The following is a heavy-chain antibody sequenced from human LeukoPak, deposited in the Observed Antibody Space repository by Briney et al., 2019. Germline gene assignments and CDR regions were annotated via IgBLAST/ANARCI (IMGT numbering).Heavy chain of an antibody. CDR2: IKQDGSEK. V-gene: IGHV3-7*01. CDR1: GFTFSSYW. Sequence: PGGSLRLSCAASGFTFSSYWMSWVRQAPGKGLEWVANIKQDGSEKYYVDSVKGRFTISRDNAKNSLYLQMNSLRAEDTAVYYCARGPRITIFGVVRKLFDYWGQGTLVTVSS. J-gene: IGHJ4*02. CDR3: ARGPRITIFGVVRKLFDY. D-gene: IGHD3-3*01.